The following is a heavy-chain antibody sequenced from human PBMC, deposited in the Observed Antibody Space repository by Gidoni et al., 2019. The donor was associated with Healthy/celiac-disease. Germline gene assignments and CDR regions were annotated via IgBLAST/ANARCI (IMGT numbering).Heavy chain of an antibody. CDR3: VKDMWLDS. J-gene: IGHJ5*01. V-gene: IGHV3-43*01. CDR2: ISWDGGST. CDR1: GFTFDDYT. Sequence: EVQLVESGGVVVQHGGSLRLSCAASGFTFDDYTMHWVRQAPGKGLEWVSLISWDGGSTYYADSVKGRFTISRDNSKNSLYLQMNSLRTEDTALYYCVKDMWLDSWGQGTLVTVSS.